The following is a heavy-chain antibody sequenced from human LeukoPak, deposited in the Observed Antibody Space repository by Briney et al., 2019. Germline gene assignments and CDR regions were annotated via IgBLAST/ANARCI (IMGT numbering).Heavy chain of an antibody. J-gene: IGHJ4*02. CDR2: INPSGGST. V-gene: IGHV1-46*01. CDR1: GYTFTSYY. Sequence: GASVKVSCKASGYTFTSYYMHWVRQAPGQGLEWMGIINPSGGSTSYAQKFQGRVTITADESTSTAYMELSSLRSEDTAVYYCARRGSSGYSDLDYWGQGTLVTVSS. D-gene: IGHD3-22*01. CDR3: ARRGSSGYSDLDY.